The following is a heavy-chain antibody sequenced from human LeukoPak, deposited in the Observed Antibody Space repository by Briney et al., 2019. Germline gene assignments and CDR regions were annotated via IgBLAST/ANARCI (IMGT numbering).Heavy chain of an antibody. V-gene: IGHV3-7*01. CDR2: IKEDGSEI. J-gene: IGHJ4*02. D-gene: IGHD4-23*01. CDR3: ARDRGYSTFDY. CDR1: AFTFSNYW. Sequence: GGSLRLSCAASAFTFSNYWMSWVRQAPGKGLDWVANIKEDGSEINYVDSVTGRFTISRDNAKNTLYLQMNSLRVDDTAVYYCARDRGYSTFDYWGQGTQVTVSS.